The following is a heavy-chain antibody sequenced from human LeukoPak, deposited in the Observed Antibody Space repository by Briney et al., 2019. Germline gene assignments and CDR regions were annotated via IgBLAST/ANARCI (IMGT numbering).Heavy chain of an antibody. CDR3: ARGRYSYGNDAFDI. CDR1: GGSISSGGYY. CDR2: IYYSGST. D-gene: IGHD5-18*01. Sequence: SSQTLSLTCTVSGGSISSGGYYWSWIRQHPGKGLEWIGYIYYSGSTYYNPSLKSRVIISVDTSKNQFSLKLSSVTAADTAVYYCARGRYSYGNDAFDIWGQGTMVTVSS. J-gene: IGHJ3*02. V-gene: IGHV4-31*03.